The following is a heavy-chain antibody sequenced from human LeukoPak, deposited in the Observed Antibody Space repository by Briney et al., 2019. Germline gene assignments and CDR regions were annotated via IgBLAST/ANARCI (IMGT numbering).Heavy chain of an antibody. CDR3: AKDYQIVVVTTYFFDY. D-gene: IGHD3-22*01. V-gene: IGHV3-30*18. Sequence: GRSLTLSYAASGFSFSSYGMHWVRQAPGKGLEWVAVISYDGTNKFYADSVKGRFTISRDTSKNTLYLQMNSLRAEDTAVYYCAKDYQIVVVTTYFFDYWGQGTLVTVSS. J-gene: IGHJ4*02. CDR2: ISYDGTNK. CDR1: GFSFSSYG.